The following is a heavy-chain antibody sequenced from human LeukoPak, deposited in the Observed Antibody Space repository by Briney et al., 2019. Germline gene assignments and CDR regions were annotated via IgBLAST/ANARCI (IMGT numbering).Heavy chain of an antibody. V-gene: IGHV3-66*01. Sequence: GGSLRLSCAASGFTVSSNYMSWVRQPPGKGLEWVSVIYSGGNTYYADSVKGRFSISRDNSKNTLYLQMNSLRADDTAVYYCARAQQQLVYSWFDPWGQGTLVTVSS. CDR2: IYSGGNT. J-gene: IGHJ5*02. CDR3: ARAQQQLVYSWFDP. CDR1: GFTVSSNY. D-gene: IGHD6-13*01.